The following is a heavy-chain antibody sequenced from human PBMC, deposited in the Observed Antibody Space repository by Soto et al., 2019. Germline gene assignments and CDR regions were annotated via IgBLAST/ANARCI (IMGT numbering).Heavy chain of an antibody. CDR2: ITSSGGGT. CDR1: GFTFSAYV. D-gene: IGHD3-3*01. Sequence: EVEVLESGGGLVQPGGSLRLSCAASGFTFSAYVMSWVRQAPGKGLEWVSSITSSGGGTYYADSVKGRFTISRDNSKNTLYLQMNSLRAEDTAVYYCAKDPSVRFLEWLYFDYWGQGTLVTVSS. CDR3: AKDPSVRFLEWLYFDY. J-gene: IGHJ4*02. V-gene: IGHV3-23*01.